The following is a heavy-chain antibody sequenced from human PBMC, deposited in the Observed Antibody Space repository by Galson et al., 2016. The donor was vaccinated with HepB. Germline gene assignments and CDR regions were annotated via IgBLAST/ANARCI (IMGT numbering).Heavy chain of an antibody. D-gene: IGHD3-10*01. CDR2: ISSDGSKT. Sequence: SLRLSCAASGFTSSSYWMHWARQAPGKGLVWVSRISSDGSKTTCADSVKGRFTISRDNAKNTLSLQMNSLRVEDTAVYYCHVWFGESRYGVDVWGQGTTVTVSS. CDR1: GFTSSSYW. J-gene: IGHJ6*02. V-gene: IGHV3-74*01. CDR3: HVWFGESRYGVDV.